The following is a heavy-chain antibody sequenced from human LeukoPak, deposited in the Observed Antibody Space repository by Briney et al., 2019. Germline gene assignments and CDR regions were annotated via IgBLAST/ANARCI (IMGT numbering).Heavy chain of an antibody. D-gene: IGHD4-17*01. V-gene: IGHV4-39*07. CDR3: ARSTTNYGDDY. J-gene: IGHJ4*02. CDR1: GGSISSSSYY. Sequence: SETLSLTCTVSGGSISSSSYYWGWIRQPPGKGLEWIGSIYYSGSTNYNPSLKSRVTISVDTSKNQFSLKLSSVTAADTAVYYCARSTTNYGDDYWGQGTLVTVSS. CDR2: IYYSGST.